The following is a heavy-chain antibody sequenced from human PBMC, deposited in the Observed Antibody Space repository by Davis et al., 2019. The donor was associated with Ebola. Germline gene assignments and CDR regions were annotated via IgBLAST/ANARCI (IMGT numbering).Heavy chain of an antibody. CDR3: ARGPRTIFVVVPAASYGMDV. CDR1: GGSISSYY. V-gene: IGHV4-4*07. J-gene: IGHJ6*02. CDR2: IYTSGST. Sequence: PSETLSLTCTVSGGSISSYYWSWIRQPAGKGLEWIGRIYTSGSTNYNPSLKSRVTMSVDTSKNQFSLKLSSVTAADTAVYYCARGPRTIFVVVPAASYGMDVWGQGTTVTVSS. D-gene: IGHD2-2*01.